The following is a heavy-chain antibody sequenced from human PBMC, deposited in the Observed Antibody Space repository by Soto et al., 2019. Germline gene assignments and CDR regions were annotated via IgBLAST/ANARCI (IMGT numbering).Heavy chain of an antibody. CDR3: ARFAPCGGDCEYDH. J-gene: IGHJ4*02. Sequence: EVQLLETGGGLVQPGGSLRLSCAASGFTFSIHGMSWVRQAPGKGLEWVSSISSRDDREYYADSVKGRFTISRDNSKNTMYMQMNNLRADDTAVYFCARFAPCGGDCEYDHWGQGTLVTVSS. CDR1: GFTFSIHG. CDR2: ISSRDDRE. V-gene: IGHV3-23*01. D-gene: IGHD2-21*01.